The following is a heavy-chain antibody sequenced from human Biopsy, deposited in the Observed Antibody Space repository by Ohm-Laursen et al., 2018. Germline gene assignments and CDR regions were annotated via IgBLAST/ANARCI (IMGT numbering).Heavy chain of an antibody. J-gene: IGHJ6*02. V-gene: IGHV1-69*04. Sequence: SVKAFCKASGRFLSRYVMSCARQAPGQGLEWMGRIIPLLGITNYAERFQGRATISVDRSTSTAYMELSSLKSEDTAVYYCAREYPEGDVWGQGTSVTVSS. D-gene: IGHD2-2*02. CDR3: AREYPEGDV. CDR2: IIPLLGIT. CDR1: GRFLSRYV.